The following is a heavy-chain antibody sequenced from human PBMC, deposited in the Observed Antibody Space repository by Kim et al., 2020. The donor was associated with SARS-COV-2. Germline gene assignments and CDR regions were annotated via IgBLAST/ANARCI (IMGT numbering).Heavy chain of an antibody. D-gene: IGHD1-26*01. CDR3: ARGRLRGSYFGDY. V-gene: IGHV3-11*04. J-gene: IGHJ4*02. Sequence: YADSVKGRFTISRDNAKNSLYLQMNSLRAEDTAVYYCARGRLRGSYFGDYWGQGTLVTVSS.